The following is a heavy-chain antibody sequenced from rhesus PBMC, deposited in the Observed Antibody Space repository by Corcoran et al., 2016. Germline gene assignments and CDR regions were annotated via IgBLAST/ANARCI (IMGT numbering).Heavy chain of an antibody. V-gene: IGHV4-147*01. J-gene: IGHJ6*01. D-gene: IGHD6-25*01. CDR2: IYGGRGTT. CDR3: ARAYSGSWNGYGLDS. CDR1: GASISSKY. Sequence: QVQLQESGPGLVKPSATLSLTCAVSGASISSKYWSWIRHSPGKGLEWIGHIYGGRGTTTYNPAPKSRVHISTDTVKNHVSRKLSSVTAADTAVYYCARAYSGSWNGYGLDSWGQGVVVTVSS.